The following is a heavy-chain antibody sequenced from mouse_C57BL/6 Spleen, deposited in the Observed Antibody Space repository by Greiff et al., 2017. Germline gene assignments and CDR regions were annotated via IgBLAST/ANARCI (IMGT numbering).Heavy chain of an antibody. Sequence: QVQLQQPGAELVMPGASVKLSCKASGYTFTSYWMPWVKQRPGQGLEWIGEIDPSDSYTNSNQKFKGKSTLTVDNSSSTAYMQVSSLTSEDSAVYYCARGGYYGSSSGWFAYWGQGTLVTVSA. CDR3: ARGGYYGSSSGWFAY. V-gene: IGHV1-69*01. CDR1: GYTFTSYW. D-gene: IGHD1-1*01. CDR2: IDPSDSYT. J-gene: IGHJ3*01.